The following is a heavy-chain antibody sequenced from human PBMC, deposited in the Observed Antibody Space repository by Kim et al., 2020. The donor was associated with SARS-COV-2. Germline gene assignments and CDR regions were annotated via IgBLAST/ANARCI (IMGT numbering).Heavy chain of an antibody. D-gene: IGHD3-22*01. V-gene: IGHV1-69*04. Sequence: SVKVSCKASGGTFSSYAISWVRQAPGQGLEWMGRIIPILGIANYAQKFQGRVTITADKSTSTAYMELSSLRSEDTAVYYCARERQFGSITMIVVANGAFDIWGQGTMVTVSS. J-gene: IGHJ3*02. CDR3: ARERQFGSITMIVVANGAFDI. CDR1: GGTFSSYA. CDR2: IIPILGIA.